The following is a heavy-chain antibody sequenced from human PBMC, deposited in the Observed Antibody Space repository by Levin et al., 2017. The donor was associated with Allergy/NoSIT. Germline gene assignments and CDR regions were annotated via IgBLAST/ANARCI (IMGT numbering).Heavy chain of an antibody. Sequence: GGSLRLSCAASGFTFSDYGMHWVRQAPGTGLEWVAVIWYDGSKKYYGDSVKGRFTISRDNSKNTLYLQMNSLRAEDTAVYYCAKASCSSISCYFGYYYMDVWSKGTTITVSS. J-gene: IGHJ6*03. V-gene: IGHV3-33*06. CDR3: AKASCSSISCYFGYYYMDV. CDR2: IWYDGSKK. CDR1: GFTFSDYG. D-gene: IGHD2-2*01.